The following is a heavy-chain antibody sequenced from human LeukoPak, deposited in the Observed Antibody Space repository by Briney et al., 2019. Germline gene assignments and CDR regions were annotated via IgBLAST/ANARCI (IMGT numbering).Heavy chain of an antibody. Sequence: QPGRSLRLSCAASGFTFSSYGMHWVRQAPGKGLEWVSYISSSGSTIYYADSVKGRFTISRDNAKNSLYLQMNSLRAEDTAVYYCARGRYFDWLRGQGTLVTVSS. D-gene: IGHD3-9*01. CDR1: GFTFSSYG. CDR3: ARGRYFDWL. V-gene: IGHV3-48*04. CDR2: ISSSGSTI. J-gene: IGHJ4*02.